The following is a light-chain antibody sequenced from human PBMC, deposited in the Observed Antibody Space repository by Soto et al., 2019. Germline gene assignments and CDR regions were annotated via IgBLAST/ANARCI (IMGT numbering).Light chain of an antibody. Sequence: QSVLSQPPSASGSPGQSVTISCTGTSSDVGGYNYVSWYQHHPGKAPKLMIYEVTKRPSWVPDRFSGSKSGNTASLTVSGLQAEDDSDYYCSSYAGSNNVVFGGGTKVTVL. J-gene: IGLJ2*01. CDR3: SSYAGSNNVV. CDR2: EVT. V-gene: IGLV2-8*01. CDR1: SSDVGGYNY.